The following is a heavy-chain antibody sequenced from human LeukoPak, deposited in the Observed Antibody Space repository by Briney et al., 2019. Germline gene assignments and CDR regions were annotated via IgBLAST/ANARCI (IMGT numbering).Heavy chain of an antibody. CDR2: IRYDGSNK. J-gene: IGHJ3*02. V-gene: IGHV3-30*02. CDR1: GFTFSSYG. Sequence: GGSLRLSCAASGFTFSSYGMHWVRQAPGKGLEWVAFIRYDGSNKYYADSVKGRFTISRDNSENTLYMQMNSLRVEDTAVYYCAKGLHGSSWNDAFDIWGQGTTVTVSS. D-gene: IGHD6-13*01. CDR3: AKGLHGSSWNDAFDI.